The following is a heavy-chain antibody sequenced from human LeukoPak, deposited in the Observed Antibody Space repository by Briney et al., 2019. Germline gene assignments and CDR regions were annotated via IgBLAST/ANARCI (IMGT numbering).Heavy chain of an antibody. CDR3: ARLDIAAAGTAAFDI. CDR2: ISSSSSYI. J-gene: IGHJ3*02. CDR1: GFTFSNNA. D-gene: IGHD6-13*01. Sequence: GGSLRLSCAASGFTFSNNAMSWVRQAPGKGLEWVSSISSSSSYIYYADSVKGRFTISRDNAKNSLYLQMNSLRAEDTAVYYCARLDIAAAGTAAFDIWGQGTMVTVSS. V-gene: IGHV3-21*01.